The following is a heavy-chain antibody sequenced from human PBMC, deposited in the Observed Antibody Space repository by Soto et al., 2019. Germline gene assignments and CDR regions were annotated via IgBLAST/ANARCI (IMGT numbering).Heavy chain of an antibody. Sequence: GESLKISCETSGYSFTNFWISWVRQMPGKGLEWTGRIDPSDSYTNYSPSFQGHVTFSADESINTAYLQWSSLKASDTAMYYCARHRHHDSPSMVVTTLGLDYSAQGTLVTVYS. D-gene: IGHD2-21*02. V-gene: IGHV5-10-1*01. CDR1: GYSFTNFW. CDR2: IDPSDSYT. CDR3: ARHRHHDSPSMVVTTLGLDY. J-gene: IGHJ4*02.